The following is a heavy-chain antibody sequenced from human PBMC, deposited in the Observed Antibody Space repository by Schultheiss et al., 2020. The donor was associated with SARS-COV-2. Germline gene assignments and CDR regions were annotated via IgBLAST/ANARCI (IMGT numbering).Heavy chain of an antibody. CDR3: VKEVDEMGTS. J-gene: IGHJ4*02. D-gene: IGHD5-24*01. V-gene: IGHV3-7*03. CDR1: GFTFRNYW. CDR2: IKQDGSVQ. Sequence: GGSLRLSCAASGFTFRNYWMDWVRQAPGKGLQWVANIKQDGSVQHYVDSVRGRFIISRDNAKNSLDLQMNSLRVDDTAVYYCVKEVDEMGTSWGQGTLVTVSS.